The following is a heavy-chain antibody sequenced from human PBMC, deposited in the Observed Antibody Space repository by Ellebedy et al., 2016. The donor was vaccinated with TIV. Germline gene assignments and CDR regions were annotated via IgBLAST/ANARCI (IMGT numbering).Heavy chain of an antibody. J-gene: IGHJ4*02. D-gene: IGHD3-10*01. Sequence: PGGSLRLSCAASGFTFSRYWMTWVRQAPGKGLEWVANIKEDGSERYYVDSVKGRFTISRDNAKNSLYLQMNSLRAEDTAVYYCASTGREQVDYWGQGTLVTVSS. CDR2: IKEDGSER. V-gene: IGHV3-7*03. CDR1: GFTFSRYW. CDR3: ASTGREQVDY.